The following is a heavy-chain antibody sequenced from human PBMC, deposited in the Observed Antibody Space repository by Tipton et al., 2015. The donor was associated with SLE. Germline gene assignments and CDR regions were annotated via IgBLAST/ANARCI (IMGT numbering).Heavy chain of an antibody. CDR1: GDSVSSTSAT. J-gene: IGHJ6*03. CDR2: TYYRSRWYN. CDR3: VRAVAQSSGWEDYCCMDV. D-gene: IGHD6-19*01. Sequence: GLVKPSQTLSVTCAISGDSVSSTSATWNWIRQSPSRGLEWLGRTYYRSRWYNDSTVSVKSRIIINPDTAKNQFSLQLNPVTPEDTAVYYCVRAVAQSSGWEDYCCMDVWGKGTTVTVSS. V-gene: IGHV6-1*01.